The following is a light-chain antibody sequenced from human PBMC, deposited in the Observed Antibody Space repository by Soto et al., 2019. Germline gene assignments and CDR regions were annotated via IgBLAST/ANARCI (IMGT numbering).Light chain of an antibody. V-gene: IGKV3-20*01. Sequence: EIVLTQSPATMSLSPGARATLSCRASQSVSSDLAWYQQKPGQAPRRLIYDASNRATGIPDRFSGSGSGTDFTLTISRLEPEDFAVYYCQQYGSSGTFGQGTKVDI. J-gene: IGKJ1*01. CDR2: DAS. CDR1: QSVSSD. CDR3: QQYGSSGT.